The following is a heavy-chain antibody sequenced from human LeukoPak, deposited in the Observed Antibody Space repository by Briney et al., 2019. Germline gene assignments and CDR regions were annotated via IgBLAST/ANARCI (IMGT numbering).Heavy chain of an antibody. Sequence: GGSLRLSCAASGFTFSSYAMSWARQAPGKGLEWVSAISGSGDSTYYADSVKGRFTISRDYSKNTLYLQMNSLRAEDTAVYYCAKGREAPWYTSGWYDYWGQGTLVTVSS. V-gene: IGHV3-23*01. CDR3: AKGREAPWYTSGWYDY. CDR1: GFTFSSYA. CDR2: ISGSGDST. J-gene: IGHJ4*02. D-gene: IGHD6-19*01.